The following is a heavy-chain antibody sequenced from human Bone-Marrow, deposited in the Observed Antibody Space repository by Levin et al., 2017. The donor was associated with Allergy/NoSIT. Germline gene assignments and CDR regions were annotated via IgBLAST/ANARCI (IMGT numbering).Heavy chain of an antibody. Sequence: ASVKVSCKASGYTFIGYYVHWVRQAPGQGLQWMGWINPNSGGTKSAQEFQGRVTMTRDTSISTAYMELNRLRSDDTAVYYCARDLGPGWEVFAYWGQGTLVTVSS. D-gene: IGHD1-1*01. CDR3: ARDLGPGWEVFAY. CDR1: GYTFIGYY. CDR2: INPNSGGT. V-gene: IGHV1-2*02. J-gene: IGHJ4*02.